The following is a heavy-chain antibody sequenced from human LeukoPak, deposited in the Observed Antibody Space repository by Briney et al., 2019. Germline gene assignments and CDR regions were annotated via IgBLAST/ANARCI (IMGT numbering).Heavy chain of an antibody. CDR1: GGSISSSSYY. J-gene: IGHJ3*02. CDR3: AMSKLGIRAFDI. Sequence: SETLSLTCTVSGGSISSSSYYWGWIRQPPGKGLEWIGSIYYSGSTYYNPSLKSRVTISVDTSKNQFSLKLSSVTAADTAVYYCAMSKLGIRAFDIWGQGTMVTVSS. V-gene: IGHV4-39*01. CDR2: IYYSGST. D-gene: IGHD7-27*01.